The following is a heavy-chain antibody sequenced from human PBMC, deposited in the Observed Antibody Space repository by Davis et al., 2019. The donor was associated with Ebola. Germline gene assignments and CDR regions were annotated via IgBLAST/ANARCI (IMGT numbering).Heavy chain of an antibody. J-gene: IGHJ6*04. CDR2: VTSSGGGT. Sequence: GGSLRLSCAAAGFTFSHYAMTWARQAPGKGLEWVSAVTSSGGGTYYADSVKGRFTISRDNSKNTLYLQMSSLRVEDTAVYYCAKGGSGWPSDYSYGMGVWGKGTTVTVSS. D-gene: IGHD6-19*01. CDR3: AKGGSGWPSDYSYGMGV. CDR1: GFTFSHYA. V-gene: IGHV3-23*01.